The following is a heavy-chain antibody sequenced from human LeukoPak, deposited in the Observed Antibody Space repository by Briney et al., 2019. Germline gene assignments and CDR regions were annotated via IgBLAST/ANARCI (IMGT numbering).Heavy chain of an antibody. D-gene: IGHD2/OR15-2a*01. J-gene: IGHJ3*02. CDR2: IYYSGST. Sequence: PSETLSLTCTVSGGPISSSSYYWGWIRQPPGKGLEWIGSIYYSGSTYYNPSLKSRVTISVDTSKNQFSLKLSSVTAADTAVYYCARLLYDAFDIWGQGTMVTVSS. CDR1: GGPISSSSYY. CDR3: ARLLYDAFDI. V-gene: IGHV4-39*01.